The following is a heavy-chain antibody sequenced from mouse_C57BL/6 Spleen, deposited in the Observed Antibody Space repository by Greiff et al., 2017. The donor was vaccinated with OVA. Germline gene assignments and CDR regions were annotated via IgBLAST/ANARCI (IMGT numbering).Heavy chain of an antibody. CDR1: GFPFTGCY. CDR3: AIPIYYYGSRREDYAMDY. V-gene: IGHV1-36*01. CDR2: DYPYNGGT. J-gene: IGHJ4*01. D-gene: IGHD1-1*01. Sequence: EVQLQQSGPVLVKPGPSVKISCKASGFPFTGCYMHWVKQRHGKSLEWIGLDYPYNGGTSYNQKFKGKATLTVDTSSSTAYMELNSLTSEDSAVYYCAIPIYYYGSRREDYAMDYWGQGTSVTVSS.